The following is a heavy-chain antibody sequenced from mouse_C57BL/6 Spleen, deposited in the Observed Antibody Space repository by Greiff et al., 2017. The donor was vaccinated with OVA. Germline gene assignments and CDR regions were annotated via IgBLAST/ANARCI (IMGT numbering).Heavy chain of an antibody. CDR2: ISRGSSTI. Sequence: EVQGVESGGGLVKPGGSLKLSCAASGFTFSDYGMHWVRQAPEKGLEWVAYISRGSSTIYYADTVKGRITISRDNAKNTLFLQMTSLRSEDTAMYYCARAGITTSPYAMDYWGQGTSVTVSS. J-gene: IGHJ4*01. CDR1: GFTFSDYG. CDR3: ARAGITTSPYAMDY. D-gene: IGHD2-4*01. V-gene: IGHV5-17*01.